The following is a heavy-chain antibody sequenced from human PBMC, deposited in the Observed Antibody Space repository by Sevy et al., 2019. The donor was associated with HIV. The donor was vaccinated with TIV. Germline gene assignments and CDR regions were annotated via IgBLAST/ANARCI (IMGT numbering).Heavy chain of an antibody. CDR3: EGGYYYDSSGYLGY. V-gene: IGHV3-7*01. Sequence: GGSLRLSCAASGFTFSSYWMNWVRQAPGKGVEWVANIKQDGSEKYYVDSVKGRFTISRDNAKNSLYLQMNSLRAEDTAVYYCEGGYYYDSSGYLGYWGQGTLVTVSS. CDR1: GFTFSSYW. CDR2: IKQDGSEK. J-gene: IGHJ4*02. D-gene: IGHD3-22*01.